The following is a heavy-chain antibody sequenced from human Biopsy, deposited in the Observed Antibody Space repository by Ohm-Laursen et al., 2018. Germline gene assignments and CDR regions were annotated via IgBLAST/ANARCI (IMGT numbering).Heavy chain of an antibody. CDR1: GGSISSNYYY. CDR2: IYYRGNT. CDR3: ARHGSQGYCTGGSCVDY. Sequence: SDTLSLTCTVSGGSISSNYYYWGWIRQPPGKGLEWIGSIYYRGNTNYNPSLKSRVTISVDTSKNQFSLKLSSATAADPAVFYCARHGSQGYCTGGSCVDYWGQGALVTVSS. J-gene: IGHJ4*02. V-gene: IGHV4-39*01. D-gene: IGHD2-15*01.